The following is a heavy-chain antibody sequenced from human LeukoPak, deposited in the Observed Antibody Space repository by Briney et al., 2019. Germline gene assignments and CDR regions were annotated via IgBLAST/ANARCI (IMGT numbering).Heavy chain of an antibody. CDR1: GYTLTELS. Sequence: AASVKVSCKVSGYTLTELSMHWVRQAPGKGLEWMGGFDPEDGETIYAQKFQGRVTMTEDTSTDTAYMELSSLRSEDTAVYYCARTAGSSTWEYAFDIWGQGTMVTVSS. J-gene: IGHJ3*02. CDR3: ARTAGSSTWEYAFDI. D-gene: IGHD2-2*01. CDR2: FDPEDGET. V-gene: IGHV1-24*01.